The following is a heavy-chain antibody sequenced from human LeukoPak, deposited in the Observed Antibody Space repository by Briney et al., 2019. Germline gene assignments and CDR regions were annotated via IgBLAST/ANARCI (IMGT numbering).Heavy chain of an antibody. V-gene: IGHV4-59*01. D-gene: IGHD1-1*01. CDR2: IYYSGST. CDR3: ARNIGPTGPTPFDF. Sequence: SETLSLTCTVSGGSISSYYWSWIRQPPGKGLEWIGYIYYSGSTNYNPSLKSRVTISIDTPKIQFSLKLSSVTAADTAVYYCARNIGPTGPTPFDFWGQGTLVTVSS. CDR1: GGSISSYY. J-gene: IGHJ4*02.